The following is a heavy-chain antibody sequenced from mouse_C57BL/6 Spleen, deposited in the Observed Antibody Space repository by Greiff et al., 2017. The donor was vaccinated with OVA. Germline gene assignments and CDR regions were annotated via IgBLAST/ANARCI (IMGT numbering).Heavy chain of an antibody. CDR2: IDPSDSET. Sequence: QVQLQQPGAELVRPGSSVKLSCKASGYTFTSYWMHWVKQRPIQGLEWIGNIDPSDSETHYNQKFKDKATLTVDKSSSTAYMQLSSLTSEDSAVYYWARSLANVGGGGARNYWGKGTPVTVSS. CDR3: ARSLANVGGGGARNY. V-gene: IGHV1-52*01. CDR1: GYTFTSYW. D-gene: IGHD1-1*01. J-gene: IGHJ4*01.